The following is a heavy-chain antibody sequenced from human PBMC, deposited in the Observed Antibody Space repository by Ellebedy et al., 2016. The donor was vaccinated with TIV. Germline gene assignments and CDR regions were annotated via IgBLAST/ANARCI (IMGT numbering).Heavy chain of an antibody. V-gene: IGHV4-4*02. D-gene: IGHD3/OR15-3a*01. J-gene: IGHJ4*02. CDR1: GASIKTENW. CDR3: ALLDCLFTGGCR. Sequence: SETLSPTXGVSGASIKTENWWSWVRQPPGKGLEWIGEIYHSGDTNYNPSLKSRVTVSVDKSKNAFSLQLNSVSATDTAVYYCALLDCLFTGGCRWGQGTLVTVSS. CDR2: IYHSGDT.